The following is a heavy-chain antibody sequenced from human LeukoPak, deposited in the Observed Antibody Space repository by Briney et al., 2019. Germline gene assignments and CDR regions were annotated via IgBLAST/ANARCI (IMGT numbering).Heavy chain of an antibody. CDR3: AREPRGIVATTEGYYYYYYGMDV. J-gene: IGHJ6*02. Sequence: GGSLRLSCAASGFTFSSYWMHWVRQAPGEGLVWVSRINSDGSSTSYADSVKGRFTISRDNAKNTLYLQMNSLRAEDTAVYYCAREPRGIVATTEGYYYYYYGMDVWGQATTVTVSS. CDR2: INSDGSST. V-gene: IGHV3-74*01. CDR1: GFTFSSYW. D-gene: IGHD5-12*01.